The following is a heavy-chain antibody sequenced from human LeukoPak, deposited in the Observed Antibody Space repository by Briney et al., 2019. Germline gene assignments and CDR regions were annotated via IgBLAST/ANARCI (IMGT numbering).Heavy chain of an antibody. CDR1: GFAFSSYS. CDR3: ASGGYGGPPV. D-gene: IGHD4-23*01. Sequence: PGGSLRLSCAASGFAFSSYSMNWVPQAPGKGLEWVSSISSSSSYIYYADSVKGRFTIPRDNAKNSLYLQMNSLRAEDTAVYYCASGGYGGPPVWGQGTLVTVSS. J-gene: IGHJ4*02. V-gene: IGHV3-21*01. CDR2: ISSSSSYI.